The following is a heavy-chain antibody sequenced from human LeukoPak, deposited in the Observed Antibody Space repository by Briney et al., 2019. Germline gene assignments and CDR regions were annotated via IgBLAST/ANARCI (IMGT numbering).Heavy chain of an antibody. D-gene: IGHD3-10*01. J-gene: IGHJ4*02. CDR2: IYSGGST. CDR1: GFTVSSNY. Sequence: GGSLRLSCAASGFTVSSNYMSWVRQAPGKGLERVSVIYSGGSTYYADSVKGRFTISRDNSKNTLYLQMNSLRAEDTAVYYCAKAGWFGELFSFDYWGQGTLVTVSS. V-gene: IGHV3-53*01. CDR3: AKAGWFGELFSFDY.